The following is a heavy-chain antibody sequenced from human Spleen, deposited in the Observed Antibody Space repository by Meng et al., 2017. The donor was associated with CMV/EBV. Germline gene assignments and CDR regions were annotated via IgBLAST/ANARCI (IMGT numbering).Heavy chain of an antibody. CDR2: IYYSGST. V-gene: IGHV4-39*07. CDR3: ARSPTYYYDSSGYRNWFDP. J-gene: IGHJ5*02. Sequence: QMQLEESGPGLVKPSETLSLTCTVSGGSISSSSYYWGWIRQPPGKGLEWIGSIYYSGSTYYNPSLKSRVTISVDTSKNQFSLKLSSVTAADTAVYYCARSPTYYYDSSGYRNWFDPWGQGTLVTVSS. CDR1: GGSISSSSYY. D-gene: IGHD3-22*01.